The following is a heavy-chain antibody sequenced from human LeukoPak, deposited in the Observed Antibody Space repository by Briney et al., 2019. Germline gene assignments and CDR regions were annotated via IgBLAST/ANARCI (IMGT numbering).Heavy chain of an antibody. CDR3: AKDHNPVGFDGDWFIYYYGMDV. V-gene: IGHV3-23*01. CDR2: ISTSGGTK. D-gene: IGHD3/OR15-3a*01. Sequence: PGGSLRLSCAASGFTFSRYAMSWVRQAPGKGLEWVSAISTSGGTKYYADSVKGRFTISRDKSKNTLYLEMNSLRAEDTAVYYCAKDHNPVGFDGDWFIYYYGMDVWGQGTTVTVSS. J-gene: IGHJ6*02. CDR1: GFTFSRYA.